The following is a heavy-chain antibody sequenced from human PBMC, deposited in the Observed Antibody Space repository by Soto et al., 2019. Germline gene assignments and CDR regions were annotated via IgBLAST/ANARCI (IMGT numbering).Heavy chain of an antibody. J-gene: IGHJ6*02. V-gene: IGHV3-15*07. CDR2: IKSKTDGGTT. Sequence: GGSLRLSCAASGFTFSNAWMNWVRQAPGKGLEWVGRIKSKTDGGTTDYAAPVKGRFTISRDDSKNTLYLQMNSLKTEDTAVYYCTTRTLRRPGYGMDVWGQGTTVTVSS. CDR3: TTRTLRRPGYGMDV. CDR1: GFTFSNAW.